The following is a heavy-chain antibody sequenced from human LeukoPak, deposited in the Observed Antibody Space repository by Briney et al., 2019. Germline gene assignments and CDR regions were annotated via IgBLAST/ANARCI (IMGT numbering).Heavy chain of an antibody. CDR1: GCTFTGYY. Sequence: ASVKVSCKASGCTFTGYYMHWVRQAPGQGLEWMGWINPNSGGTNYAQKFQGRVTMTRDTSISTAYMELSRLRSDDTAVYYCARVVASGRGNVAGCCDYWGQGTLVTVSS. CDR2: INPNSGGT. J-gene: IGHJ4*02. D-gene: IGHD1-1*01. CDR3: ARVVASGRGNVAGCCDY. V-gene: IGHV1-2*02.